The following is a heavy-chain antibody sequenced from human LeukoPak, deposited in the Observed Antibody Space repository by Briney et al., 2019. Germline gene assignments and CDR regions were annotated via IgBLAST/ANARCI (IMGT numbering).Heavy chain of an antibody. D-gene: IGHD6-13*01. CDR3: AKDWVFHY. V-gene: IGHV3-30*02. CDR2: IRYDGNNK. Sequence: PGGSLRLSCAASGFTFISYGMHWVRQAPGKGLEWVAFIRYDGNNKYYADSVKGRFTVSRDNSKNTLYLQMNSLRAEDTAVYYCAKDWVFHYWGQGTLVTVSS. CDR1: GFTFISYG. J-gene: IGHJ4*02.